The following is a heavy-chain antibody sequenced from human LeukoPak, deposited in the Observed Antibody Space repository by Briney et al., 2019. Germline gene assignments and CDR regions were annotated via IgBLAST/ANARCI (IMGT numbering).Heavy chain of an antibody. V-gene: IGHV4-59*12. D-gene: IGHD2-2*01. CDR2: VYHSGST. CDR3: ASFSASSDY. Sequence: SETLSLTCTVSGGSISSYYWSWMRQPPGKGLEWIGYVYHSGSTNYNPSLKSRVTISVDKSKNQFSLKLSSVTAADTAVYYCASFSASSDYWGQGTLVTVSS. CDR1: GGSISSYY. J-gene: IGHJ4*02.